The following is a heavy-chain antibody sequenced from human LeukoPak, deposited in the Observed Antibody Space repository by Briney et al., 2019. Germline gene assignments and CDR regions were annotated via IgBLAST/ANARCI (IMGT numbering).Heavy chain of an antibody. CDR3: ARDNTTIFGVVIAHNYYYYYGMDV. Sequence: GASVKVSCKASGGTFSSYAISWVRQAPGQGLEWMGGIIPIFGTANYAQKFQGRVTITADESTSTAYMELSSLRSEDTAVYYCARDNTTIFGVVIAHNYYYYYGMDVWGQGTTVTVSS. CDR2: IIPIFGTA. CDR1: GGTFSSYA. J-gene: IGHJ6*02. V-gene: IGHV1-69*13. D-gene: IGHD3-3*01.